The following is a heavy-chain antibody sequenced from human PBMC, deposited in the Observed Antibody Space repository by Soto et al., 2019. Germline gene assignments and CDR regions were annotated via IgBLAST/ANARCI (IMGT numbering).Heavy chain of an antibody. CDR3: ARSPPKNYFDSSGRFDY. V-gene: IGHV3-21*01. CDR1: GFTFSSYS. D-gene: IGHD3-22*01. CDR2: ISSSSSNI. Sequence: GGSLRLSCAASGFTFSSYSMNWVRQAPGKGLEWVSSISSSSSNIYYADSVKGRFTISRDNAKNSLFLQMNSLRAEDTAVYYCARSPPKNYFDSSGRFDYWGQGTLVTVSS. J-gene: IGHJ4*02.